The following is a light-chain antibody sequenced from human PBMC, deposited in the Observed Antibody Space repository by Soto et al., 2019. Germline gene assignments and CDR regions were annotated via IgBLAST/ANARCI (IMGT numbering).Light chain of an antibody. CDR1: SSNFGAGYE. V-gene: IGLV1-40*01. CDR2: NNL. J-gene: IGLJ1*01. Sequence: QSVLTQPHPVSGAPGQRVNTSFTGSSSNFGAGYEVHWYKQLPGAAPTLVIFNNLNRPSGVPARFSGSKSGTSASLVISGLQAEYEVDYYGQSLDISLIVNLCGSETKVTGL. CDR3: QSLDISLIVNL.